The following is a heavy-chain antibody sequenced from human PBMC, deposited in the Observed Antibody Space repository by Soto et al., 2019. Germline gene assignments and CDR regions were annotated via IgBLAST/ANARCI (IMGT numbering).Heavy chain of an antibody. CDR2: IIPIFGTA. V-gene: IGHV1-69*13. Sequence: ASVKVSCKASGGTFSSYAISWVRQAPGQGLEWMGGIIPIFGTANYAQKFQGRVTITAXXXXSXXXMXLXSLRSEXTAVYYCARVNVGASAMDYWGQGTLVTVSS. J-gene: IGHJ4*02. CDR1: GGTFSSYA. CDR3: ARVNVGASAMDY. D-gene: IGHD1-26*01.